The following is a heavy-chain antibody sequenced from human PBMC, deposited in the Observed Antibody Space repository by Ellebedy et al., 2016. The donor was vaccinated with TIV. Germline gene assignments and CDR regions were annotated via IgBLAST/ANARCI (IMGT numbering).Heavy chain of an antibody. D-gene: IGHD3-3*01. CDR3: ARPRGITIFERILYFDL. CDR2: ISYVGNNE. J-gene: IGHJ2*01. V-gene: IGHV3-30*03. CDR1: GFTFNSYG. Sequence: PGGSLSLSCAASGFTFNSYGMHWVRQAPGKGLEWVAVISYVGNNEDYADPVKGRFTTYRDNSQNTLFLQMDSLRVEDTAVYYCARPRGITIFERILYFDLWGRGTLVTVSS.